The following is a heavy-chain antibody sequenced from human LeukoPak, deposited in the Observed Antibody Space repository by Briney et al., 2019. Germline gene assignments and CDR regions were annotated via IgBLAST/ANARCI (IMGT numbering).Heavy chain of an antibody. CDR1: GGSISSGSYY. CDR3: ARDRWEPSPLPFD. Sequence: PSETLSLTCTVPGGSISSGSYYWSWIRQPAGKGLEWLGRIYTSGSTNYNPSLKSRVTISVDTSKNQFSLKLSSVTAADTAVYYCARDRWEPSPLPFDWGQGTLVTVSS. CDR2: IYTSGST. D-gene: IGHD4-23*01. J-gene: IGHJ4*02. V-gene: IGHV4-61*02.